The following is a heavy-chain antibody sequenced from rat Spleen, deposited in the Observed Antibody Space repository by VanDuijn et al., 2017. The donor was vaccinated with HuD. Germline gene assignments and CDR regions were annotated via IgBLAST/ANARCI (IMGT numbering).Heavy chain of an antibody. CDR3: ARRHYGYTDYFDY. CDR1: GFTFSDYG. V-gene: IGHV5-29*01. J-gene: IGHJ2*01. D-gene: IGHD1-9*01. CDR2: ISYGDSSGHSST. Sequence: EVQLVESGGGLVRPERSLKLSCAASGFTFSDYGMAWVRQAPTKGLEWVTTISYGDSSGHSSTYYRDSVKGRFTISRDNAKSTLSLQKDSLRSEDTATYYCARRHYGYTDYFDYWGQGVMVTVSS.